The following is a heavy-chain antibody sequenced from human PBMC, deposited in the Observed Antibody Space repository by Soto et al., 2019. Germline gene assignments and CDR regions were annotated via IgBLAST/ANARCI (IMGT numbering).Heavy chain of an antibody. V-gene: IGHV3-23*01. J-gene: IGHJ6*02. CDR2: ISGSGGST. D-gene: IGHD3-10*01. Sequence: EVQLLESGGGLVQPGGSLRLSCAASGFTFSSYAMSWVRQAPGKGLEWVSAISGSGGSTYYADSVKGRFTISRVNSKNTLYLQMNSLRAEDTAVYYCAKAALLWFGESYYYYYGMDVWGQGTTVTVSS. CDR1: GFTFSSYA. CDR3: AKAALLWFGESYYYYYGMDV.